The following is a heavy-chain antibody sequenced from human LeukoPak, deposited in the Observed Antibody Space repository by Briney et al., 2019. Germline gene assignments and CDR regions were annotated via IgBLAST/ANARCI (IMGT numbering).Heavy chain of an antibody. CDR1: GFTFSGSA. CDR3: ASWGEGALDN. CDR2: IRSTANGYAT. Sequence: GGSLRLSCAASGFTFSGSALHWVRQASGKGLEWVGRIRSTANGYATAYAASVKGRFTISRDDSKNTAYLQMNSLRVEDTGVYYCASWGEGALDNWGQGTLVTVSS. J-gene: IGHJ4*02. D-gene: IGHD1-26*01. V-gene: IGHV3-73*01.